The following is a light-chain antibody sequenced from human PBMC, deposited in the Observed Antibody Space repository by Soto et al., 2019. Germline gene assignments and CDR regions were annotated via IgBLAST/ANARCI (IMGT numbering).Light chain of an antibody. CDR1: QSVAS. J-gene: IGKJ2*01. CDR2: GAS. V-gene: IGKV3-15*01. Sequence: EIVMTQSPATLSVSPGERATLSCRASQSVASLAWYQQKPGQAPRLLIWGASNRVTGIPARFSGSGSGTEFTLTVSSLQSEDFAVYYCQQCYSWPFTFGQGTKLEIK. CDR3: QQCYSWPFT.